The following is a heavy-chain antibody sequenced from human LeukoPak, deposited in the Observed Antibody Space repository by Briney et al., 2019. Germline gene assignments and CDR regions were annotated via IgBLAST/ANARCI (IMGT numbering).Heavy chain of an antibody. V-gene: IGHV1-8*01. Sequence: ASVKVSCKASGYTFTSYDINWVRQATGQGLEWMGWMNPNSGNTGYAQKFQGRVTMTRNTSISTAYMELSSLRSEDTAVYYCATYLYQLPTFDYWGQGTLVTVSS. D-gene: IGHD2-2*01. CDR3: ATYLYQLPTFDY. J-gene: IGHJ4*02. CDR1: GYTFTSYD. CDR2: MNPNSGNT.